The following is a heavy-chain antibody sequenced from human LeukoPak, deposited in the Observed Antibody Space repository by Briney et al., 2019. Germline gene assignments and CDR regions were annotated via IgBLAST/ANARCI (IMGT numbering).Heavy chain of an antibody. CDR1: GFTFSSYS. D-gene: IGHD6-13*01. Sequence: GGSLRLSCAASGFTFSSYSMNWVRQAPGKGLEWVSYISGGSGYIYYADSVKGRFTISRDNAKNSLYLQMNSLRAEDTAVYYCARVRSGSWYDAFDIWGQGTMVTVSS. V-gene: IGHV3-21*01. J-gene: IGHJ3*02. CDR3: ARVRSGSWYDAFDI. CDR2: ISGGSGYI.